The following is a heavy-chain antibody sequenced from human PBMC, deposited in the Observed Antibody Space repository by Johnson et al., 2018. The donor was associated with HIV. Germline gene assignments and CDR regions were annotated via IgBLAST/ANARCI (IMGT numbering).Heavy chain of an antibody. CDR1: GFTFSSYW. CDR3: VRGRIVDLRGGGFDI. J-gene: IGHJ3*02. CDR2: INSDGSST. V-gene: IGHV3-74*02. Sequence: VQLVESGGGLVQPGGSLRLSCAVSGFTFSSYWMHWVRQAPGKGLVWVSRINSDGSSTRYADSVKGRFTISRDNSNNTLHLQMSSLRAEDTAIYYCVRGRIVDLRGGGFDIWGQGTRVIVSS. D-gene: IGHD1-26*01.